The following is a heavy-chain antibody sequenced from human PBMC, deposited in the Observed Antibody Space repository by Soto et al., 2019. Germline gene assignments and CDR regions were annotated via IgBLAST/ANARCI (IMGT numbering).Heavy chain of an antibody. CDR2: ISSQGTNK. J-gene: IGHJ4*02. V-gene: IGHV3-30*04. CDR3: YHFWREH. CDR1: GFSFSTYD. Sequence: VQLVQSGGGVVQPGRSLRLSCAASGFSFSTYDMHWVRQAPDKGLEWVAVISSQGTNKYYADSVKGRFTISRDNSENILYLQMNSLRADDTAVYYCYHFWREHWGQGTLVTVSS. D-gene: IGHD3-3*01.